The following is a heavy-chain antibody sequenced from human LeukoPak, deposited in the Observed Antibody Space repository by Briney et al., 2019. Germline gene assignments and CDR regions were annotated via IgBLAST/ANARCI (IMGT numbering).Heavy chain of an antibody. CDR2: INSDGSST. Sequence: GGSLRLSCAASGFTFSSYWMHWVRQAPGKGLVWASHINSDGSSTSYADSVKGRFTISKDNAKNTVYLQMNNLRAEDTAVYYCVSFYETYWGRGTLVTVSS. V-gene: IGHV3-74*01. D-gene: IGHD2/OR15-2a*01. CDR3: VSFYETY. CDR1: GFTFSSYW. J-gene: IGHJ4*02.